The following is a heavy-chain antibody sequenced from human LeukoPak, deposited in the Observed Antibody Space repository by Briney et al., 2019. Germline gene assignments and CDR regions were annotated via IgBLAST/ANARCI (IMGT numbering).Heavy chain of an antibody. D-gene: IGHD3-10*01. CDR3: ARVGGTNYYYYGMDV. V-gene: IGHV4-59*01. Sequence: SETLSLTCTVSGGSISGYYWSWIRQPPGKGLEWVGYIYDSGSTNYNPSLKSRVTISVDTSKNQFSLKLSSVTAADMAVYYCARVGGTNYYYYGMDVWGQGTTVTVSS. CDR1: GGSISGYY. CDR2: IYDSGST. J-gene: IGHJ6*02.